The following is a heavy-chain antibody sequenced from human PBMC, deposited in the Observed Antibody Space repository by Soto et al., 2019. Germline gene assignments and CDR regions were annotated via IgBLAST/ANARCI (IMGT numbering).Heavy chain of an antibody. Sequence: SETLSLTCAVSNFSLSKEYYWGWTRQPPGKGLEWIGSIHQSGSPYYNPSLKSRLTISIDMSKKQFSLRLSSVTAADTAVYYCARGAPRGIIHDFDSWGQGSLVTVSS. CDR1: NFSLSKEYY. CDR2: IHQSGSP. CDR3: ARGAPRGIIHDFDS. D-gene: IGHD3-10*01. J-gene: IGHJ4*02. V-gene: IGHV4-38-2*01.